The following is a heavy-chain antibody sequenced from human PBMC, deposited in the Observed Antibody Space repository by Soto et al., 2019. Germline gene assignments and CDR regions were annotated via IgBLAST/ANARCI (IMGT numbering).Heavy chain of an antibody. CDR3: ARAYGDYVFDY. CDR2: IYYSGST. Sequence: SETLSLTCTVSGGSVSSGSYYWSWIRQPPGKGLECIGYIYYSGSTNYNPSLKSRVTISVDTSKNQFSLKLSSVTAADTAVYYCARAYGDYVFDYWGQGTLVTVSS. CDR1: GGSVSSGSYY. J-gene: IGHJ4*02. D-gene: IGHD4-17*01. V-gene: IGHV4-61*01.